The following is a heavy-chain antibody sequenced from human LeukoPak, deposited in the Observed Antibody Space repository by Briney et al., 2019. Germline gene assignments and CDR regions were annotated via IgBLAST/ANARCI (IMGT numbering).Heavy chain of an antibody. D-gene: IGHD1-26*01. CDR3: ARVFLPLTARVGEAFDI. CDR2: ISYDGSNK. CDR1: GFTFSSYA. V-gene: IGHV3-30*04. J-gene: IGHJ3*02. Sequence: GGSLRLSCAASGFTFSSYAMHWVRQAPGKGLEWVTIISYDGSNKYYADSVKGRFTISRDNAKNSLYLQMNSLRAEDTAVYYCARVFLPLTARVGEAFDIWGQGTMVTVSS.